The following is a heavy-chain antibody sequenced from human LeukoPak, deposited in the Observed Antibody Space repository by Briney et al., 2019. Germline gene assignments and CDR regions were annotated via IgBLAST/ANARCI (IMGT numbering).Heavy chain of an antibody. CDR3: ASDSVQPTAREY. CDR2: INSDGSST. CDR1: GFTFSSYW. V-gene: IGHV3-74*01. D-gene: IGHD5-18*01. J-gene: IGHJ4*02. Sequence: GGSLRLSCAASGFTFSSYWMHWVRQAPGKGLVWVSRINSDGSSTSYADSVKGRFTTSRDNAKNTLYLQMNSLRAEDTAVYYCASDSVQPTAREYWGQGTLVTVSS.